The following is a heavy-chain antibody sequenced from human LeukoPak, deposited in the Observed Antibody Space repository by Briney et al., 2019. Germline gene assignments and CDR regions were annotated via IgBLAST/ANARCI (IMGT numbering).Heavy chain of an antibody. CDR1: GYTFTSYY. CDR2: INPSGGST. Sequence: ASVKVSCKASGYTFTSYYMHWVRQAPGQGLEWMGIINPSGGSTSYAQKFQGRVTMTRDTSASTVCMELSSLRSEDTAVYYCARDFDFGDSSSYYFDYWGQGTLVTVSS. J-gene: IGHJ4*02. D-gene: IGHD6-13*01. CDR3: ARDFDFGDSSSYYFDY. V-gene: IGHV1-46*01.